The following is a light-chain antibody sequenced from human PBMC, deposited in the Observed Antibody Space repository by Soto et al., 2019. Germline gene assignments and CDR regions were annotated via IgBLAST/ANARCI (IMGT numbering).Light chain of an antibody. Sequence: EIVLTQSPGTLSLSPWERATLSCRASQSVTSPFLAWYQQKPGQAPRLLIYGASTRATGIPARFSGSGSGTEFTLIISSLQSEDSAVYYCQQYNSWLWTFGQGTKVDIK. CDR2: GAS. V-gene: IGKV3-15*01. CDR3: QQYNSWLWT. CDR1: QSVTSP. J-gene: IGKJ1*01.